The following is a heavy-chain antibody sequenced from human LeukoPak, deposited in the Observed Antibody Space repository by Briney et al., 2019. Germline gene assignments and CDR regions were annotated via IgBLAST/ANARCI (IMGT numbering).Heavy chain of an antibody. CDR3: ARGVSIGIWSDTDV. CDR2: ITSSSTTM. J-gene: IGHJ6*03. CDR1: GFTFSSYS. V-gene: IGHV3-48*01. D-gene: IGHD3-3*01. Sequence: PGGSLRLSCAASGFTFSSYSMNWVRQAPGKGLEWVSYITSSSTTMYYADSVKGRFTISRDNAKKSLYLQMNSLRAEDTAVYYCARGVSIGIWSDTDVWGKGTTVTVSS.